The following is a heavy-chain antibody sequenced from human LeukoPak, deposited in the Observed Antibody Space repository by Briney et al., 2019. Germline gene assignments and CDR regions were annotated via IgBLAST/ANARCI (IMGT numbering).Heavy chain of an antibody. Sequence: PGGSLRLSCAASGFTFSSYEMNWVRQAPGKGLEWISYIRGSGSIIYYADSVKGRFTISRDNAKNSLYLQMSSLRAEDRAVYYCARSTTTNAFDIWGQGTMVTVSS. CDR2: IRGSGSII. CDR3: ARSTTTNAFDI. D-gene: IGHD1-26*01. J-gene: IGHJ3*02. CDR1: GFTFSSYE. V-gene: IGHV3-48*03.